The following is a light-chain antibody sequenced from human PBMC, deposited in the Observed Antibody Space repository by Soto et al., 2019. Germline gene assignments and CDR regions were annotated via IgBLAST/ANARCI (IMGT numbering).Light chain of an antibody. CDR1: SSDVGGYDY. J-gene: IGLJ1*01. CDR3: CSYAGGYTYV. V-gene: IGLV2-11*01. CDR2: DDT. Sequence: QSALTQPRSVSGSPGQSVAISCTGTSSDVGGYDYVSWYQQHPGEAPKVMIYDDTKRPSGVPDRFSGSKSGNTASLTISGLQAEDEADYYCCSYAGGYTYVFGTGTKVTVL.